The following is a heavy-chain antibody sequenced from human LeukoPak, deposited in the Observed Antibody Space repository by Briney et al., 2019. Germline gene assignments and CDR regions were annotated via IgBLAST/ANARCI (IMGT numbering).Heavy chain of an antibody. CDR1: GFTFSNYA. J-gene: IGHJ3*02. Sequence: PGGSLRLSCAASGFTFSNYAMNWVRQAPGKGLEWVSYISSSSSTIYYADSVRGRFTISRDNAKNSLYLQMNSLRAEDTAVYYCARDGGSGSYYNGGDDAFDIWGQGTMVTVSS. CDR2: ISSSSSTI. V-gene: IGHV3-48*01. D-gene: IGHD3-10*01. CDR3: ARDGGSGSYYNGGDDAFDI.